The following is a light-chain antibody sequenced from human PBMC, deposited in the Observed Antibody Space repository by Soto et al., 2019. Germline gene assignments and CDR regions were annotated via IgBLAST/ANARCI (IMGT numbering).Light chain of an antibody. J-gene: IGKJ4*01. V-gene: IGKV3-11*01. Sequence: EIVLTQSPATLSLSPGERATLSCRASQSVTDYIAWYQQKPGQAPRLLIYDISNRATGVPARFSGSGSGTDFTLTISNLEPEDFAVYYCQRRTNWLTFGGGTKVEIK. CDR1: QSVTDY. CDR2: DIS. CDR3: QRRTNWLT.